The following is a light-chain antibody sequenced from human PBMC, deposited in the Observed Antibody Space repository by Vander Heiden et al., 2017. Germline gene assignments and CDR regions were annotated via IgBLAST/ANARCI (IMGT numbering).Light chain of an antibody. V-gene: IGKV1-5*03. CDR3: QQYNAYPWT. J-gene: IGKJ1*01. CDR1: QTFSNY. Sequence: IRMTQSPSTLSASVGDRVTITCRSGQTFSNYLAWYQQKPGNATNLLNYKASTLESGAPSRFSGRGSGTEFTLTISSLQPDDFATYYCQQYNAYPWTFGQGTRVEI. CDR2: KAS.